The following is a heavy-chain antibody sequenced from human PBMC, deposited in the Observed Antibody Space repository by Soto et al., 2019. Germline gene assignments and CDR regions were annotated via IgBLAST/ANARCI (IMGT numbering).Heavy chain of an antibody. CDR1: GVTFRKYG. Sequence: QVQLVQSGAEVRKPGSSVRVSCQASGVTFRKYGFSWMRQAPGQGLEWMGGIIPVFDTTNYAQRFQGRLTISADESTSTVYMELSSLTSDDTALYFCVREYDWDELFHYGIEVWGQGTPVTVSS. J-gene: IGHJ6*02. D-gene: IGHD3-16*01. CDR2: IIPVFDTT. CDR3: VREYDWDELFHYGIEV. V-gene: IGHV1-69*12.